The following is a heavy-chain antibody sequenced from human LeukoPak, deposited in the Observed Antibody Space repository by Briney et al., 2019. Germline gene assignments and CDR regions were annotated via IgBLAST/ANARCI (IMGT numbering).Heavy chain of an antibody. CDR1: GYSISSGYY. Sequence: SETLSLTCAVSGYSISSGYYWGWVRQPPGKGLEWIGSIYHSGSTYYNPSLKSRVTISVDTSKNQFSLKLSSVPAADTAVYYCARDQLGCSGGSCQNWFDPWGQGTLVTVSS. D-gene: IGHD2-15*01. J-gene: IGHJ5*02. CDR3: ARDQLGCSGGSCQNWFDP. CDR2: IYHSGST. V-gene: IGHV4-38-2*02.